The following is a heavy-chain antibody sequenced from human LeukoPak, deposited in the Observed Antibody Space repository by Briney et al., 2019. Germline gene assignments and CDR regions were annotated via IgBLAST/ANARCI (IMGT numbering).Heavy chain of an antibody. J-gene: IGHJ4*02. CDR1: GYSISSGYY. CDR2: IHHSGST. Sequence: SETLSLTCAVSGYSISSGYYWGWIRQPPGKGLEWIGSIHHSGSTYYNPSLKSRVTISVDTSKNQFSLKLSSVTAADTAVYYCARAESSWDIDYWGQGTLVTVSP. D-gene: IGHD6-13*01. CDR3: ARAESSWDIDY. V-gene: IGHV4-38-2*01.